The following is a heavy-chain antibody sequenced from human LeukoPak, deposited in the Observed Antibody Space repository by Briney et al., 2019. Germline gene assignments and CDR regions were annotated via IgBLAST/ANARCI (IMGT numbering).Heavy chain of an antibody. Sequence: ASVKVSCKASGYTFTSYYMHWVRQAPGQGLEWMGIINPSGGSTSYAQKFQGRVTMTRDTSTSTVYMELSSLRSEDTAVYYCARGFSDFWSGYRRADYWGQGTLVTVSS. CDR1: GYTFTSYY. J-gene: IGHJ4*02. CDR2: INPSGGST. V-gene: IGHV1-46*01. D-gene: IGHD3-3*01. CDR3: ARGFSDFWSGYRRADY.